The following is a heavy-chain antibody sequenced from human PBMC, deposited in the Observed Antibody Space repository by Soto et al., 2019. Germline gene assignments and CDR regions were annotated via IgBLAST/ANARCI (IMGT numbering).Heavy chain of an antibody. CDR1: GFTFSRVS. Sequence: PRGSLRLSCEASGFTFSRVSMNWVRQVPFKGLEWVASISSASSETWYADSVKGRFIISRDNAQNSLFLQMNTLRPEDSAIYYCARVAYWGPGTQVTVSS. CDR2: ISSASSET. CDR3: ARVAY. J-gene: IGHJ4*02. V-gene: IGHV3-21*01.